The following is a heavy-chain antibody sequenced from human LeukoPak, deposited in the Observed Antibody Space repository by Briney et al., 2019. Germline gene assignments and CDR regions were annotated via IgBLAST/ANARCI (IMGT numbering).Heavy chain of an antibody. CDR2: FDPEDDET. CDR3: ATAIGGGVYDSTRLGSYYFDY. CDR1: GYTLTELS. Sequence: ASVTVSXKVSGYTLTELSMHWVRHAPGKGLEWMGGFDPEDDETIYAQKFQARVTTTEDTSTDTAYMELSSLRSEDTAVYYCATAIGGGVYDSTRLGSYYFDYWGQGTLVTVSS. D-gene: IGHD3-22*01. V-gene: IGHV1-24*01. J-gene: IGHJ4*02.